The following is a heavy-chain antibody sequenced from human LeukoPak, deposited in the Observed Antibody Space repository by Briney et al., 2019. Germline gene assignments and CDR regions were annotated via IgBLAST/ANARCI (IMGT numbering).Heavy chain of an antibody. V-gene: IGHV3-23*01. CDR3: ARRAGAYSHPYGY. CDR1: GFTFSSYE. CDR2: ISGSGGST. Sequence: GGSLRLSCAASGFTFSSYEMNWVRQAPGKGLELVSIISGSGGSTSYADSVKGRFTISRDNYKNTLYLQMNSLRAEDTAVYYCARRAGAYSHPYGYWGQGTLVTVSS. D-gene: IGHD4/OR15-4a*01. J-gene: IGHJ4*02.